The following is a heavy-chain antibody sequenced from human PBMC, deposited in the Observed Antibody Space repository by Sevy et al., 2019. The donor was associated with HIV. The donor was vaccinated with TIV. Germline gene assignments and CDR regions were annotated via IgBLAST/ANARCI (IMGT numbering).Heavy chain of an antibody. V-gene: IGHV4-39*01. CDR3: ARARATGVGNRGYFDY. J-gene: IGHJ4*02. CDR1: GDPFNSNYY. D-gene: IGHD1-1*01. Sequence: SETLSLTCTVSGDPFNSNYYWDWIRQPPGKGLERIGSINYSGSTYYNPSLKSRVTMSVDTSKKQFSLNLSSVTAADTAVYYCARARATGVGNRGYFDYWGQGILVTVSS. CDR2: INYSGST.